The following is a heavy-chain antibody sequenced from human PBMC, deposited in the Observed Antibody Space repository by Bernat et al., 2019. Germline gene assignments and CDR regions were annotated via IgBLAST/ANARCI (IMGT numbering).Heavy chain of an antibody. CDR2: ISGSGGST. Sequence: EVQLLESGGGLVQPGGSLRLSCAASGFTFRSYAMSWVRQAPGKGLECVSGISGSGGSTFYKDSVKGRLTISRDNYKNTLYLQMNSLIGEDTAVDYCAKGGIYCSGVSCYYFDYWGQGTLVTGSS. J-gene: IGHJ4*02. CDR3: AKGGIYCSGVSCYYFDY. V-gene: IGHV3-23*01. D-gene: IGHD2-15*01. CDR1: GFTFRSYA.